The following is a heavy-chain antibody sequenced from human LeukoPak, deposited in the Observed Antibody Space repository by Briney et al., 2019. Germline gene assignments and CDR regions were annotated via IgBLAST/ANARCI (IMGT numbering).Heavy chain of an antibody. CDR2: INPNSGGT. D-gene: IGHD3-22*01. Sequence: GASVKVSCKASGYTFTGYYMHWVRQAPGQGLEWIGRINPNSGGTNYAQKFQGRVTMTRDTSISTAYMELSRLRSDDTAVYYCARAGDSSGYYYGAFDIWGQGTMVTVSS. V-gene: IGHV1-2*06. CDR3: ARAGDSSGYYYGAFDI. CDR1: GYTFTGYY. J-gene: IGHJ3*02.